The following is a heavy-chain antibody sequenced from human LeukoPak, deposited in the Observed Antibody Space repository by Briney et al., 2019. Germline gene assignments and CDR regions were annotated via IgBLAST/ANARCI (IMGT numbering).Heavy chain of an antibody. Sequence: GGSLRLSCAGAGFTFSTHTINWVRQAPGKGLEWVSSISSSSAYIYYADSVKGRFTISRNNAKNSLYLQMNSLRAEDTAVYYCARAIVVVDNFDYWGQGTLVTVSS. J-gene: IGHJ4*02. CDR2: ISSSSAYI. CDR1: GFTFSTHT. V-gene: IGHV3-21*01. CDR3: ARAIVVVDNFDY. D-gene: IGHD3-22*01.